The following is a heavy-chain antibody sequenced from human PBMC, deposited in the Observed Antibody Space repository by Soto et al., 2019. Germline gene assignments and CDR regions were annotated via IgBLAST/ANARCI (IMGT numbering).Heavy chain of an antibody. CDR2: ISSSSSTI. J-gene: IGHJ4*02. V-gene: IGHV3-48*01. D-gene: IGHD6-19*01. Sequence: PGGSLRLSCAASGFTFSSYSMNWVRQAPGKGLEWVSYISSSSSTIYYADSVKGRFTISRDNAKNSLYLQMNSLRAEDTAVYYCARGGTLIRDWYSSGWTGFDYWGQGTLVTVSS. CDR1: GFTFSSYS. CDR3: ARGGTLIRDWYSSGWTGFDY.